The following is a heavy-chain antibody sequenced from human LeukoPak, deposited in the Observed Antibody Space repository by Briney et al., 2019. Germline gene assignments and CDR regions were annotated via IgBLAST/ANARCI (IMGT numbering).Heavy chain of an antibody. CDR1: GFTFSSYG. CDR2: ISYDGSNK. Sequence: GRSLRLSCAASGFTFSSYGMHWVRQAPGKGLEWVAVISYDGSNKYYADSVKGRFTISRDNSKNTLYLQMNSLRAEDTAVYYCAKSTVGKYGYFDYWGQGTLVTVSS. V-gene: IGHV3-30*18. D-gene: IGHD4-17*01. J-gene: IGHJ4*02. CDR3: AKSTVGKYGYFDY.